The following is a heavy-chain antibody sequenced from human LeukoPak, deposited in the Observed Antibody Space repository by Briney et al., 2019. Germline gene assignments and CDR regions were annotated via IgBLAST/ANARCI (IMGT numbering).Heavy chain of an antibody. V-gene: IGHV1-46*01. CDR2: INPSGGST. J-gene: IGHJ4*02. Sequence: GASVKVSCKASGYTFTSYYMHWVRQAPGQGLEWMGIINPSGGSTSYAQKFQGRVTMTRDMSTSTVYMELSSLRSEDTAMYYCASGDSSGWGCFDYWGQGTQVTVSS. D-gene: IGHD6-19*01. CDR3: ASGDSSGWGCFDY. CDR1: GYTFTSYY.